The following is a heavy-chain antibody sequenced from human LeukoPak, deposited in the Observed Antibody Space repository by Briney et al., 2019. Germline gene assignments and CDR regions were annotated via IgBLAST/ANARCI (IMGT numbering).Heavy chain of an antibody. J-gene: IGHJ3*02. CDR1: GFAVSVYY. Sequence: QSGGSLRPSCAASGFAVSVYYMTWVRQAPGKGLEWVSIIHSDYTTYYADSVKGRFTISKDTSKNTLYLQMSSLRGDDTAVYYCARVRHGAFDIWGQGTMVTVSS. CDR2: IHSDYTT. CDR3: ARVRHGAFDI. V-gene: IGHV3-66*02.